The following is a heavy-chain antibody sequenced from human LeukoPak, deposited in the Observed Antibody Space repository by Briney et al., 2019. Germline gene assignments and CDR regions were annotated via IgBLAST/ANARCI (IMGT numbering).Heavy chain of an antibody. CDR1: GFTFDDYA. Sequence: GGSLRLSCAASGFTFDDYAMHWVRQAPGKGLEWVSGISWNSGSIGYADSVKGRFTISRDNAKNSLYLQMNSLRAEDTALYYCAKDIEMATLGYMDVWGKGTTVTISS. CDR2: ISWNSGSI. J-gene: IGHJ6*03. V-gene: IGHV3-9*01. CDR3: AKDIEMATLGYMDV. D-gene: IGHD5-24*01.